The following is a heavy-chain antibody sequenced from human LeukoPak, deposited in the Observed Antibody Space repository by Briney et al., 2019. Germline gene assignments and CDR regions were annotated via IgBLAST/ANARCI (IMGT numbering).Heavy chain of an antibody. CDR2: IYWDDDK. D-gene: IGHD5-18*01. CDR3: ARILTRRSSIAFDY. CDR1: GFSLRKNGVG. V-gene: IGHV2-5*02. Sequence: SGPTLVNPTQTLTLTCTFSGFSLRKNGVGVGWIRQPPGKALEWLALIYWDDDKRYSPSLKSRLTITKDTSKNQVVLTMTNMDPVDTATYYCARILTRRSSIAFDYWGQGTLVTVSS. J-gene: IGHJ4*02.